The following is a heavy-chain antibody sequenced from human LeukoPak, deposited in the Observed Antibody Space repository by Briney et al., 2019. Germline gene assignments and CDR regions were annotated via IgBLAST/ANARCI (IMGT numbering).Heavy chain of an antibody. Sequence: GGSLRLSCAASGFTVSSNYMSWVRQAPGKGLEWVSVIYSGGSTYYADSVKGRFTISRDNSKNTLYLQMNSLRAEDTAVYYCARVVQEYYYDSSGYYGYWGQGTLVIVSS. CDR1: GFTVSSNY. D-gene: IGHD3-22*01. CDR2: IYSGGST. CDR3: ARVVQEYYYDSSGYYGY. J-gene: IGHJ4*02. V-gene: IGHV3-53*01.